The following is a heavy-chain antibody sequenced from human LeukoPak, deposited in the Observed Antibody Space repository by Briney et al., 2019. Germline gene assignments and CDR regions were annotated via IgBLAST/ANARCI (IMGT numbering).Heavy chain of an antibody. V-gene: IGHV5-51*01. CDR3: ARHGWHYDSSGPDLFDY. CDR2: IYPGDSDT. J-gene: IGHJ4*02. Sequence: GESLKISCKGSGYSFTSYWIGWVRQMPGKGLEWMGIIYPGDSDTRYSPSFQGQVTISADKSISTAYLQWSSLKASDTAMYYCARHGWHYDSSGPDLFDYRGQGTLVTVSS. CDR1: GYSFTSYW. D-gene: IGHD3-22*01.